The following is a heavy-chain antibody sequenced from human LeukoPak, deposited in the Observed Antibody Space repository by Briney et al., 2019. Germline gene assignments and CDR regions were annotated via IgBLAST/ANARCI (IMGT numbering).Heavy chain of an antibody. J-gene: IGHJ6*02. CDR3: ARDSSGYDFWSGYYNYYYGMDV. CDR2: INPNDGDT. V-gene: IGHV1-2*02. D-gene: IGHD3-3*01. CDR1: GYTFTDYY. Sequence: ASVKVSCKASGYTFTDYYMHWVRQAPGQGFEWMGWINPNDGDTNYAQKFQGRVTITRDTSISTAYMELSRLRSDDTAVYYCARDSSGYDFWSGYYNYYYGMDVWGQGTTVTVSS.